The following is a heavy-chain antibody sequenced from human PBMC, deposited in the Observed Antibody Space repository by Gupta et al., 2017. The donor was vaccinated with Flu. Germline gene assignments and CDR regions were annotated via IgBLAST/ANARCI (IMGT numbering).Heavy chain of an antibody. D-gene: IGHD4-17*01. CDR2: IYGSGST. V-gene: IGHV4-4*09. J-gene: IGHJ5*02. CDR3: ARFTVNWFDH. Sequence: YIYGSGSTNYNLSLKSRVSISLDTSKNQFYLKLNSVTAADTAVYYCARFTVNWFDHWGQGTLVTVSS.